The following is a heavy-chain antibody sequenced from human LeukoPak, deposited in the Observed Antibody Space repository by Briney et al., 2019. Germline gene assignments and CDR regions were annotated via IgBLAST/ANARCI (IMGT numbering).Heavy chain of an antibody. CDR2: ISSSSSYI. CDR3: ASLYGSGSFNY. Sequence: WVSSISSSSSYIYYADSVKVRFTISRDNAKNSLYLQMNSLRAEDTAVYYCASLYGSGSFNYWGQGTLVTVSS. J-gene: IGHJ4*02. D-gene: IGHD3-10*01. V-gene: IGHV3-21*01.